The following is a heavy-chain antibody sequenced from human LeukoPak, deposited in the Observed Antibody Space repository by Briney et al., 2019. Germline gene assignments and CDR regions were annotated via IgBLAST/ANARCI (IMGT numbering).Heavy chain of an antibody. D-gene: IGHD3-22*01. J-gene: IGHJ4*02. Sequence: PGGPLRLSCAAPGFTFSHAWMSWVRQAPGKGLEWVGRIVSDTEGGTRDYAAPVKGRFTISRDDSKNTLYLQMNSPKTEDTAVYHCITGIRSGYYVYWGQGTLVTVSS. CDR1: GFTFSHAW. CDR2: IVSDTEGGTR. V-gene: IGHV3-15*04. CDR3: ITGIRSGYYVY.